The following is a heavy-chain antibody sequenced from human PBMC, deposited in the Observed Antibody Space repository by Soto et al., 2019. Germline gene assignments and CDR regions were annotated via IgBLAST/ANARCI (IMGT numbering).Heavy chain of an antibody. CDR2: TSNSGSA. J-gene: IGHJ4*02. D-gene: IGHD3-9*01. V-gene: IGHV4-61*03. CDR1: GVSVNSGTDY. Sequence: QVQLQESGPGLVKPSETLSLTCTVSGVSVNSGTDYWTWIRQPPGKGLEWIGYTSNSGSAKYNPSLQSRVTITTATSTDHFSLKLTSVTAADTAVYYCARFRWLSEYDILTAYYIFDQWGRGTLVTVSS. CDR3: ARFRWLSEYDILTAYYIFDQ.